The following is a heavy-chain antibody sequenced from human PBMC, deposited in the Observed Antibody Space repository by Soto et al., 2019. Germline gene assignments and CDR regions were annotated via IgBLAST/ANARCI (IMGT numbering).Heavy chain of an antibody. V-gene: IGHV4-59*01. CDR2: VHYGGHR. CDR3: ARGRWELAY. Sequence: PSGTLSLTCSVSGGSISNFYWTWVRQNAGRQLECIGFVHYGGHRDYNPSLESRVTISTAKSKQQVSLSLRSVTAEDTAVYCCARGRWELAYWGQGTLVTVSS. D-gene: IGHD1-26*01. CDR1: GGSISNFY. J-gene: IGHJ4*02.